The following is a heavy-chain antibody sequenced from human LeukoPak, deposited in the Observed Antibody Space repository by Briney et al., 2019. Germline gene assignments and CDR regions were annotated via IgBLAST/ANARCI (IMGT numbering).Heavy chain of an antibody. CDR2: IYDSGST. Sequence: SETLSLTCTVSGGSISSYYWSWIRQPPGKGLEWIGYIYDSGSTNYNPSLKSRVTISVDTSKNQFSLKLSSVTAADTAVYYCASHYGSGSFYSPFDYWGQGTLVTVSS. D-gene: IGHD3-10*01. V-gene: IGHV4-59*01. CDR3: ASHYGSGSFYSPFDY. J-gene: IGHJ4*02. CDR1: GGSISSYY.